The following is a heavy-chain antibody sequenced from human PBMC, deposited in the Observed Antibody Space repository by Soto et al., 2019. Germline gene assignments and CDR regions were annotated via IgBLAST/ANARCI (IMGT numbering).Heavy chain of an antibody. J-gene: IGHJ4*02. V-gene: IGHV1-18*01. Sequence: ASVKVSCKASGFTFTRYGITWVRQAPGQGLEWMGWISACNGNTNYAQKLQGRVTMTTDTSTSTAYMELRSLRSDDTAVYYCARDPAAAAGTPPDYWGQGTLVTVSS. D-gene: IGHD6-13*01. CDR3: ARDPAAAAGTPPDY. CDR1: GFTFTRYG. CDR2: ISACNGNT.